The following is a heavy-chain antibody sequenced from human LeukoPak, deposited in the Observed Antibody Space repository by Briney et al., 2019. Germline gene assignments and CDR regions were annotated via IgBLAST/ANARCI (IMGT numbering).Heavy chain of an antibody. D-gene: IGHD3-22*01. CDR1: GYTFTGYY. Sequence: ASVKVSCKASGYTFTGYYMHWVRQAPGQGLEWMGWINPNSGGTNYAQKFQGRVTMTRDTSISTAYMELSRLRSDDTAVYYCARDSRYYYDSSGYMYYFDYWGQGTLVTVSS. V-gene: IGHV1-2*02. J-gene: IGHJ4*02. CDR3: ARDSRYYYDSSGYMYYFDY. CDR2: INPNSGGT.